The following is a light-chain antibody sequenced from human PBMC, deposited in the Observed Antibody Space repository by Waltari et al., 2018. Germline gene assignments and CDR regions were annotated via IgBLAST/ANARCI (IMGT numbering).Light chain of an antibody. Sequence: EIVLTQSPGTLSLSPGERATLSCRASQNINSRFLAWYQQKPGQAPRLLMYIISSRATGIPDRFSGSGSGTDFTLTISRLEPEHFAVYYCQQYGTSPYTFGQGTKLE. J-gene: IGKJ2*01. CDR1: QNINSRF. CDR3: QQYGTSPYT. CDR2: IIS. V-gene: IGKV3-20*01.